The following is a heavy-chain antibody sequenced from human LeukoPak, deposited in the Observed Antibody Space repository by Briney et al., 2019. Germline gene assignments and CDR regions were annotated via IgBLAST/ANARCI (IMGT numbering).Heavy chain of an antibody. V-gene: IGHV4-39*07. CDR3: ARVEYSSGWDDAFDI. CDR1: GGSISTSNYY. CDR2: IFYSGST. J-gene: IGHJ3*02. Sequence: SETLSLTCTVSGGSISTSNYYWGWIRQPPGKGLEWIGNIFYSGSTYYNPSLKSRVTISVDTSKNQFSLKLSSVTAADTAVYYCARVEYSSGWDDAFDIWGQGTMVTVSS. D-gene: IGHD6-19*01.